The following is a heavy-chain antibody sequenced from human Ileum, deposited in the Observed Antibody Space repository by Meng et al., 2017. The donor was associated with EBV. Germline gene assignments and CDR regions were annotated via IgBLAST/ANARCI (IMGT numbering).Heavy chain of an antibody. CDR1: GGSVSGGGNY. V-gene: IGHV4-61*08. Sequence: QVQLQGSGPGLVKPSETLSLPCSVSGGSVSGGGNYWSWIRQPPGKGLEWIGYIYNSGSTNYNPSLKSRVTISVDTSKNQFSLKLSSVTAADTAVYYCARDGYSSGSDWGQGTLVTVSS. J-gene: IGHJ4*02. D-gene: IGHD6-19*01. CDR2: IYNSGST. CDR3: ARDGYSSGSD.